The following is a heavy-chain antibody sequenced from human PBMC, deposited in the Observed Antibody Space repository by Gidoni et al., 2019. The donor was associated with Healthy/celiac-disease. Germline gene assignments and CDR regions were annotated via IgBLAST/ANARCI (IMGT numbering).Heavy chain of an antibody. D-gene: IGHD2-15*01. J-gene: IGHJ6*02. CDR1: GWSFSGYY. CDR3: ARLGYCSGGSCYPQGYGMDV. Sequence: QVQLQQWGAGLLKPSETLSLTCAVYGWSFSGYYWSWIRQPPGKGLEWIGEINHSGSTNSNPSLKSRVTISVDTSKNQFSLKLSSVTAADTAVYYCARLGYCSGGSCYPQGYGMDVWGQGTTVTVSS. CDR2: INHSGST. V-gene: IGHV4-34*01.